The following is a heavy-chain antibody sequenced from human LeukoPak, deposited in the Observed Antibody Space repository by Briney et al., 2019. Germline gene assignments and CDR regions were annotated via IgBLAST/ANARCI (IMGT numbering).Heavy chain of an antibody. CDR1: GGSISTTNW. CDR3: AREGGFYRPLDY. V-gene: IGHV4-4*02. CDR2: VHLNGRT. Sequence: SETLSLTCDVSGGSISTTNWWTWVRQPPGGGLEWIGEVHLNGRTHYSPSLESRVTMSVDMSENHVSLQLTSVTAADTAVYYCAREGGFYRPLDYSGPGTLIIVSA. D-gene: IGHD2/OR15-2a*01. J-gene: IGHJ4*02.